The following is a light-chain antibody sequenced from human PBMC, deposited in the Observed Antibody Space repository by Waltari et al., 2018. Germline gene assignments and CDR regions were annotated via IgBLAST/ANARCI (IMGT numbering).Light chain of an antibody. CDR3: QQYHTYPWT. Sequence: DIQMTQSPSTLSASVADRVTMTCRASQCINSWLTWFHQKPGKALKVLIYQASSLKSGVSSRFSGSGSGAEFTLTISSLQPDDFATYYCQQYHTYPWTFGQGTKVEVK. CDR2: QAS. J-gene: IGKJ1*01. CDR1: QCINSW. V-gene: IGKV1-5*03.